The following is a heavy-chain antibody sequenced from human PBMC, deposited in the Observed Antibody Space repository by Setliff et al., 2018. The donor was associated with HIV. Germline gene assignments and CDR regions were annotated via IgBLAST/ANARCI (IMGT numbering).Heavy chain of an antibody. V-gene: IGHV4-4*07. CDR3: ARDRMPMASWVPDK. D-gene: IGHD2-2*01. CDR1: DDSISSNY. J-gene: IGHJ4*02. Sequence: PSETLSLTCTVSDDSISSNYWSWIRQSAGKGLEWVGRIYTGGRTNYNPSLKGRVTMSVDTSKNQFSLNLSSVTAADTAVYYCARDRMPMASWVPDKWGQGTLVTVPQ. CDR2: IYTGGRT.